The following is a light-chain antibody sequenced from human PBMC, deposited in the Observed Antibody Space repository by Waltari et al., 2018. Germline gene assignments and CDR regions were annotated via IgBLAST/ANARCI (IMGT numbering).Light chain of an antibody. CDR3: SSRNGRASQVV. Sequence: SSGLTQDPAVSVDLGQTIRLTCRGDGFRTSLARRYQGKKGRAPVLVMFGKEKRPAGVPDRISGESSETTSSLIITGAQAEDEADYYCSSRNGRASQVVFAGGTKVTVL. J-gene: IGLJ2*01. CDR2: GKE. CDR1: GFRTSL. V-gene: IGLV3-19*01.